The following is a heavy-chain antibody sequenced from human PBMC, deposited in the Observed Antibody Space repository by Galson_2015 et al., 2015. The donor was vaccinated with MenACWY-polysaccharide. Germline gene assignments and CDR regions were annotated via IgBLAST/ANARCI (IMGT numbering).Heavy chain of an antibody. Sequence: YTFSNYGITWVRQAPGQGLEWMGRISAYDGNTNYAQKFQGKVTMTTDTSTSTAYMELGTLRSDDTAVYYCARDQGETFTVPGAMAHWGQGTLV. CDR2: ISAYDGNT. V-gene: IGHV1-18*01. D-gene: IGHD2/OR15-2a*01. J-gene: IGHJ4*02. CDR3: ARDQGETFTVPGAMAH. CDR1: YTFSNYG.